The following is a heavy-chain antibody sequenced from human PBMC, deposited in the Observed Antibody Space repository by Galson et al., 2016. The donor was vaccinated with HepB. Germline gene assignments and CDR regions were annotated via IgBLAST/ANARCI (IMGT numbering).Heavy chain of an antibody. D-gene: IGHD3-10*01. Sequence: SLRLSCAASGFTFSSYAMHWVRQAPGKGLEWVAVTSYDGGNKYYPDSVKGRFTISRDNSKNTLYLQMNILRAEDTAVYYFARARGEGSGSYYNDYYLDYWGQGTLVTVSS. J-gene: IGHJ4*02. CDR1: GFTFSSYA. CDR3: ARARGEGSGSYYNDYYLDY. CDR2: TSYDGGNK. V-gene: IGHV3-30*04.